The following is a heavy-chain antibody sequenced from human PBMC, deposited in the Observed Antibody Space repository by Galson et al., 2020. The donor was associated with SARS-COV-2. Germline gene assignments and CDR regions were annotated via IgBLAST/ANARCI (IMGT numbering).Heavy chain of an antibody. CDR3: ARRGGSYSPFDS. D-gene: IGHD2-15*01. J-gene: IGHJ4*02. CDR2: IYHNGST. Sequence: SETLSLTCAVSGYSISRGYFWGWIRQPPGKGLEWIGHIYHNGSTSYSPSLKSRITISLDTSKNQFSLKLSAVTAADTAVYYCARRGGSYSPFDSWGQGTLVTVSS. V-gene: IGHV4-38-2*01. CDR1: GYSISRGYF.